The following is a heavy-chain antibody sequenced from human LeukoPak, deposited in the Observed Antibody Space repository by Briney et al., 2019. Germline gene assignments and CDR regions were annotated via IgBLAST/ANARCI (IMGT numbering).Heavy chain of an antibody. V-gene: IGHV4-59*08. D-gene: IGHD2-21*02. CDR2: IYYRGST. J-gene: IGHJ4*02. Sequence: PSETLSLTCTVSGDSISSYYWSWIRQPPGKGLEWIGYIYYRGSTNYNPSLKSRVTISVDTSKNQFSLKLTSVTAADTAVYYCASFNRVTAIGGWGQGTLVTVSS. CDR1: GDSISSYY. CDR3: ASFNRVTAIGG.